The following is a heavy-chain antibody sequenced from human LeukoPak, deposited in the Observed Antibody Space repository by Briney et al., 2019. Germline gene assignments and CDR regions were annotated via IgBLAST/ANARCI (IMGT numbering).Heavy chain of an antibody. V-gene: IGHV4-59*01. CDR3: ANLLRGYRYCDL. J-gene: IGHJ2*01. CDR2: IYYSGST. D-gene: IGHD1-26*01. CDR1: GGSISSYY. Sequence: PSETLSLTCTVSGGSISSYYWSWIRQPPGKGLEWIGYIYYSGSTNYNPSLKSRVTISVDTSKNQFSLKLSSVTAADTAVYYCANLLRGYRYCDLWGRGTLVTVSS.